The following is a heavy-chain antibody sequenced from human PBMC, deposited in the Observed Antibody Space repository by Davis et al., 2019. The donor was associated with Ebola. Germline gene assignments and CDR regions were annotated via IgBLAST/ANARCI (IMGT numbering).Heavy chain of an antibody. V-gene: IGHV1-2*02. Sequence: ASVKVSCKTSVTAHNIHWMRQAPGQGLECMGWIHPNSGVTKYAQKFQGRVTMTRDTSIGTVYMELSRLRSDDTAIYYCAMSVEAPATPNFDYWGQGTLVTVSS. CDR1: VTAHN. J-gene: IGHJ4*02. CDR2: IHPNSGVT. CDR3: AMSVEAPATPNFDY. D-gene: IGHD2-2*01.